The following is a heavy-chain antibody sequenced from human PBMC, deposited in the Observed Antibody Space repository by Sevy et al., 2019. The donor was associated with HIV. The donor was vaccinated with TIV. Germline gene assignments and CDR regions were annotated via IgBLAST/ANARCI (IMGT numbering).Heavy chain of an antibody. CDR3: ARMGYCSSTSCYQLSYGMGV. CDR1: GFTFSSYS. D-gene: IGHD2-2*01. V-gene: IGHV3-21*01. J-gene: IGHJ6*02. CDR2: ISSSSYI. Sequence: GGSLRLSCAASGFTFSSYSMNWVRQAPGKGLEWVSSISSSSYIYYADSVKGRFTISRDNAKNSLYLQMNSLRAEDTAVYYCARMGYCSSTSCYQLSYGMGVWGQGTTVTVSS.